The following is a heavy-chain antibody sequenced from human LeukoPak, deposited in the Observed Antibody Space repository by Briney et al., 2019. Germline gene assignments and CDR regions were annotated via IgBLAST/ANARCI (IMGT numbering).Heavy chain of an antibody. V-gene: IGHV4-59*01. CDR3: ARDKGPYWYFDL. CDR1: DGSISSYY. J-gene: IGHJ2*01. CDR2: IFNSGST. Sequence: PSETLSLTCTVSDGSISSYYWNRMRQPPGKGLEWIGNIFNSGSTDYNPSLKSRVTISVNTSKNQISLKLSSVTAADTAVYYCARDKGPYWYFDLWGRGTLVTVSS.